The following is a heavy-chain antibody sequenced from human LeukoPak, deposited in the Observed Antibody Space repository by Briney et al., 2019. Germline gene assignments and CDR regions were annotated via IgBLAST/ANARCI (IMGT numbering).Heavy chain of an antibody. Sequence: PGGSLRLSCAASGFTFSSYGMHWVRQAPGKGLEWVAVIWYDGSNKYYADSVKGRFTISRDNSENTLYLQMDSLRAEDTAVYYCARDPGVQWLVGFDYWGQGTLVTVSS. D-gene: IGHD6-19*01. CDR3: ARDPGVQWLVGFDY. V-gene: IGHV3-33*01. CDR2: IWYDGSNK. J-gene: IGHJ4*02. CDR1: GFTFSSYG.